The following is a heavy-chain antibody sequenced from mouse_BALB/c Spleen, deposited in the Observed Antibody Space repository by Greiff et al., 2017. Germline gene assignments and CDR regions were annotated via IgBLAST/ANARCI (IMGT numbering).Heavy chain of an antibody. Sequence: VQLQQSGGDLVKPGGSLKLSCAASGFTFSSYGRSWVRQTPDKRLEWVATISSGGSYTYYPDSVKGRFTISRDNAKNTLYLLMSSLKSEDTAMYYCARHITTVLDYWGQGTSVTVSS. CDR3: ARHITTVLDY. V-gene: IGHV5-6*01. J-gene: IGHJ4*01. D-gene: IGHD1-1*01. CDR1: GFTFSSYG. CDR2: ISSGGSYT.